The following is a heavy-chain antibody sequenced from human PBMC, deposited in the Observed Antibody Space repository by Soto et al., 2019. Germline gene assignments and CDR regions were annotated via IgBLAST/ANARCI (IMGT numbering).Heavy chain of an antibody. CDR1: GDSVSSNSAA. CDR3: AGTSSLQRYYMDV. V-gene: IGHV6-1*01. D-gene: IGHD1-7*01. Sequence: SQTLSLTCAISGDSVSSNSAAWNWIRQSPSRGLEWLGRTYYRSRWYNDYAVSVRSRITVNADTSKNQFSLHLNSVTPEDTAVYYCAGTSSLQRYYMDVWDKGTTVTVSS. CDR2: TYYRSRWYN. J-gene: IGHJ6*03.